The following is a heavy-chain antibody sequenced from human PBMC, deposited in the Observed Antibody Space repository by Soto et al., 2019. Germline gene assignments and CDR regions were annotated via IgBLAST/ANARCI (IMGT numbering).Heavy chain of an antibody. CDR1: GFTFSSYA. V-gene: IGHV3-23*01. CDR3: ATNSGLYITRHNHYYLTDV. CDR2: ISGPGGST. Sequence: VGSLRLSCAASGFTFSSYAMSWVRQAPGKGLEWVSGISGPGGSTYYADSVKGRFTISRDDSENTLYLQMNSLSAEDTALYYSATNSGLYITRHNHYYLTDVRSQGTT. J-gene: IGHJ6*02. D-gene: IGHD6-19*01.